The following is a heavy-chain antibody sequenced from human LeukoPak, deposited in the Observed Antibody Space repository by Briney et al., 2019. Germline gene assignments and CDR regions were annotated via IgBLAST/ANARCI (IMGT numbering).Heavy chain of an antibody. CDR1: GFTFSGYA. CDR3: VKSASTWYLFDY. CDR2: IISNGEST. V-gene: IGHV3-64*03. Sequence: GGSLRLSCSASGFTFSGYAMHWVRQAPGKGLEYVSTIISNGESTYYSDSVKDRFTISRDNSKNTLYLQMSSLRPEDTAVYYCVKSASTWYLFDYWGQGTLVTVSS. J-gene: IGHJ4*02. D-gene: IGHD6-13*01.